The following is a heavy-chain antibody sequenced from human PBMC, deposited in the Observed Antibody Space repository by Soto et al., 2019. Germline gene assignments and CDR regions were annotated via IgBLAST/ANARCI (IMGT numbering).Heavy chain of an antibody. D-gene: IGHD3-10*01. Sequence: PGGSLRLSCAASGFTFSSYAMSWVRQAPGKGLEWVSAISGSGGSTYYADSVKGRFTISRDNSKNTLYLQMNSLRAEDTAVYYCAKNDRYYYGSGIQFDPWGQGTLVTVSS. V-gene: IGHV3-23*01. CDR2: ISGSGGST. J-gene: IGHJ5*02. CDR3: AKNDRYYYGSGIQFDP. CDR1: GFTFSSYA.